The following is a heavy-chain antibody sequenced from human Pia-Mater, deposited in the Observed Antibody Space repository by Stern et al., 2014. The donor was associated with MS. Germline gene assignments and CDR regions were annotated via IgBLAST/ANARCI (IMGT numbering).Heavy chain of an antibody. CDR1: GGTFNVYA. CDR2: IIPIFGTA. Sequence: QVQLVQSGAEVKKPGSSVKVSCKASGGTFNVYAINWLRQAPGQGLEWMGGIIPIFGTANYAQKFQGRVTSTADESARTSSMQLSSLRYDDTAVYYCARDGRHTDNYGLDVWGQGTTVTVSS. J-gene: IGHJ6*02. D-gene: IGHD3-9*01. CDR3: ARDGRHTDNYGLDV. V-gene: IGHV1-69*01.